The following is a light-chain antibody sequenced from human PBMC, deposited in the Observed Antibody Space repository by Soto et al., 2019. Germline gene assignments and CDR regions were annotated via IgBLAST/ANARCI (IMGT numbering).Light chain of an antibody. CDR2: KAS. CDR3: HQYHNFPRT. Sequence: DIQLTQSPSTLSASVGDRVPINCRASQSINGWLDWSQQKPGQAPNLIIYKASTLESGVPSRFSGSRSGTECTLTVSSLQPDDVATYYCHQYHNFPRTFGQGTKVDIK. V-gene: IGKV1-5*03. CDR1: QSINGW. J-gene: IGKJ1*01.